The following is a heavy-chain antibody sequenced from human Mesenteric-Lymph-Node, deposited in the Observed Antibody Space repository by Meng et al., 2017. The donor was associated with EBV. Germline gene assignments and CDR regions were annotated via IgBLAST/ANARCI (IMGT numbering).Heavy chain of an antibody. Sequence: QGQLQGSGPGLVKPSGTLPLTCAVSGASISSDNWWSWVRQPPGKGLEWIGEIYHSGSTNYNPSLKRRVTISVDKSKRQFSLKLTSVTAADTAVYHCARFQRFGDFDWGQGTLVTVSS. J-gene: IGHJ4*02. CDR1: GASISSDNW. V-gene: IGHV4-4*02. CDR3: ARFQRFGDFD. D-gene: IGHD3-10*01. CDR2: IYHSGST.